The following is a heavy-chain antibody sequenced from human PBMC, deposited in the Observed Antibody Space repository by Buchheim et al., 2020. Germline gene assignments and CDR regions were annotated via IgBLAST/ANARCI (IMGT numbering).Heavy chain of an antibody. V-gene: IGHV4-31*03. CDR3: ARSGRLRELTSMIVVVDGIDWFDP. CDR1: GGSISSGGYY. CDR2: IYYSGST. J-gene: IGHJ5*02. D-gene: IGHD3-22*01. Sequence: QVQLQESGPGLVKPSQTLSLTCTVSGGSISSGGYYWSWIRQHPGKGLEWIGYIYYSGSTYYNPSLKSRVTISVDTSKNQFSLKLSSVTAADTAVYYCARSGRLRELTSMIVVVDGIDWFDPWGQGTL.